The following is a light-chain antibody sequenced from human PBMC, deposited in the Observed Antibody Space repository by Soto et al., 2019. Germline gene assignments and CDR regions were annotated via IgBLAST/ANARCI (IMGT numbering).Light chain of an antibody. V-gene: IGLV3-21*04. CDR3: QVWDSSSDHPL. CDR2: YDS. J-gene: IGLJ1*01. CDR1: NIGSKS. Sequence: SSELTQPPSVSVAPGKTARITCGGNNIGSKSVHWYQQKPGQAPVLVIYYDSDRPSGIPERFSGSNSGNTATLTISRVEAGDEADYYCQVWDSSSDHPLFGTGTKVTVL.